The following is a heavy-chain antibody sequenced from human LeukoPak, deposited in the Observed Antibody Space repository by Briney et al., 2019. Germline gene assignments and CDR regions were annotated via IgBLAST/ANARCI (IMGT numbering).Heavy chain of an antibody. D-gene: IGHD3-22*01. V-gene: IGHV5-51*01. Sequence: GESLKISCKGSGYSFTSYWIGWVRQMPGKGLEWMGIIYPGDSDTRYSPSFQGQVTISADKSISTAYLQWSSLKASDTAMYYCARNYYDSSGYSRHNWFDPWGQGTRVTVSS. CDR1: GYSFTSYW. CDR3: ARNYYDSSGYSRHNWFDP. J-gene: IGHJ5*02. CDR2: IYPGDSDT.